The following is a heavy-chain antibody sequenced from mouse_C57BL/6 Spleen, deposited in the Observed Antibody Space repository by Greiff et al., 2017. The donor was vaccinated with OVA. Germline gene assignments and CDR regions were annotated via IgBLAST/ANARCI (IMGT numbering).Heavy chain of an antibody. CDR1: GFTFSDYY. CDR2: INYDGSST. D-gene: IGHD1-1*01. J-gene: IGHJ2*01. CDR3: ARRGGSSYFDY. V-gene: IGHV5-16*01. Sequence: EVNVVESEGGLVQPGSSMKLSCTASGFTFSDYYMAWVRQVPEKGLEWVANINYDGSSTYYLDSLKSRFIISRDNAKNILYLQMSSLKSEDTATYYCARRGGSSYFDYWGQGTTLTVSS.